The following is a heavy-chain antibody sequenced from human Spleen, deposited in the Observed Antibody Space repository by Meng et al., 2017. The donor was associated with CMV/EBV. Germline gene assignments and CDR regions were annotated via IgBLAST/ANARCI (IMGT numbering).Heavy chain of an antibody. V-gene: IGHV3-7*01. CDR1: GFVFTTYW. CDR2: INQDGSEK. J-gene: IGHJ6*02. D-gene: IGHD1-14*01. Sequence: GESLKISCAASGFVFTTYWMGWVRQAPGKGLEWVANINQDGSEKHYVDSVKGRFTISRDNGKHSVSLQMNSLRAEDTAVYYCARRPTGHGMDAWGQGTTVTVSS. CDR3: ARRPTGHGMDA.